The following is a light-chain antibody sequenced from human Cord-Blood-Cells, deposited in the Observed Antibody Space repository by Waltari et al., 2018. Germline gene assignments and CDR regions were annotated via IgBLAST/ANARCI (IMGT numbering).Light chain of an antibody. CDR1: NIGSKS. V-gene: IGLV3-21*04. Sequence: SYVLTRPPSVSVAPGKTARITCGGNNIGSKSVNWYQQKPGQAPVLVIYYDSDRPSGIPERVSGSNSGNTATLTISRVEAGDEADYYCQVWDNSSDHYVFGTGTKVTVL. CDR3: QVWDNSSDHYV. J-gene: IGLJ1*01. CDR2: YDS.